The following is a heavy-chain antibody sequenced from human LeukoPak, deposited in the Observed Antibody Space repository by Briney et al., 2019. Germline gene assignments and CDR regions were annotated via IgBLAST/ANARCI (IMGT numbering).Heavy chain of an antibody. V-gene: IGHV4-4*09. CDR3: ARTQQLVYPYYYYYMDV. CDR2: IYTSGST. CDR1: GGSISSYY. D-gene: IGHD6-13*01. Sequence: KPSETLSLTCTVSGGSISSYYWSWIRQPPGRGLEWIGYIYTSGSTNYNPSLKSRVTISVDTSKNQFSLKLSSVTAADTAVYYCARTQQLVYPYYYYYMDVWGKGTTATVSS. J-gene: IGHJ6*03.